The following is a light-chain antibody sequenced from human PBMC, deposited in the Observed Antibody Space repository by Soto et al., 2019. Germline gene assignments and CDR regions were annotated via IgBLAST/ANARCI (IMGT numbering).Light chain of an antibody. Sequence: QSALTQPASVSGSPGQSITISCTGTSSDIGVYEYVSWYQQHPGKAPKLMIYEVSNRPSGVSNRFSGSKSGNTASLTISGLQAEDEADYYCSSYTGSSTLVVFGGGTKVTVL. CDR1: SSDIGVYEY. J-gene: IGLJ3*02. CDR3: SSYTGSSTLVV. V-gene: IGLV2-14*01. CDR2: EVS.